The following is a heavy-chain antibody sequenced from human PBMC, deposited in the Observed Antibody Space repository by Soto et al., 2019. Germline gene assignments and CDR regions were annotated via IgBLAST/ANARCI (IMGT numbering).Heavy chain of an antibody. CDR3: ARDLEAWVTEGY. J-gene: IGHJ4*02. D-gene: IGHD3-16*01. CDR1: GVTFGSYG. CDR2: IISDGSST. Sequence: GGSLRLSCAASGVTFGSYGVSWVRQASGKGLEGVSRIISDGSSTSYADSVKGRFTISRDNAKNTLYLQMNSLRAEDTAVYYCARDLEAWVTEGYRGQGTLVTGSS. V-gene: IGHV3-74*01.